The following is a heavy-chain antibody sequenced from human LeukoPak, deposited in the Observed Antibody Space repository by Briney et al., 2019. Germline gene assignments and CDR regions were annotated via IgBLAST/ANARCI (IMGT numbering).Heavy chain of an antibody. CDR3: AKDQADY. CDR2: ISYDGSNK. CDR1: GFTFSSYA. V-gene: IGHV3-30-3*01. J-gene: IGHJ4*02. Sequence: GGSLRLSCAASGFTFSSYAMHWVRQAPGKGLEWVAVISYDGSNKYYADSVKGRFTISRDNSKNTLFLQMNSLRAEDTAVYYCAKDQADYWGQGTLVTVSS.